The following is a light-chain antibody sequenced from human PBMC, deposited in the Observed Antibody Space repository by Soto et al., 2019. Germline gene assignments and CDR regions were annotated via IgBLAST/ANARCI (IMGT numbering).Light chain of an antibody. V-gene: IGLV1-44*01. CDR1: TSNIGSHT. CDR3: ATWDDSLKGV. Sequence: QAVLTQPPSASGTPGQRVTISCSGSTSNIGSHTVNWYQHVPGTAPKLLITTNNQRPSGVPDRFSGFKSGSSASLVISGLQSEDEADYYCATWDDSLKGVFGTGTNLTVL. J-gene: IGLJ1*01. CDR2: TNN.